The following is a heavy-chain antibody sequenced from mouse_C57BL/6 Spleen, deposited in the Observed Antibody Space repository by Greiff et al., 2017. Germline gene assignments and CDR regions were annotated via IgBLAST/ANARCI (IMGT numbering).Heavy chain of an antibody. D-gene: IGHD1-1*01. Sequence: VQLQQSGAELARPGASVQMSCKASGYTFTSYTMHWVKQRPGQGLEWIGYINPSSGYTKYNQKFKDKATLTADNSSITAFRQLSSLTSEDSAVYYCAREWAVYYGSSYWYFDVWGTGTTVTVSS. J-gene: IGHJ1*03. V-gene: IGHV1-4*01. CDR2: INPSSGYT. CDR1: GYTFTSYT. CDR3: AREWAVYYGSSYWYFDV.